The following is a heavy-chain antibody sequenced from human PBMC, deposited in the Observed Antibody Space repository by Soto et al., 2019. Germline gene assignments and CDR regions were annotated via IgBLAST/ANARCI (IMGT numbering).Heavy chain of an antibody. D-gene: IGHD2-15*01. CDR2: SIPMFGTT. V-gene: IGHV1-69*12. J-gene: IGHJ2*01. CDR3: ARVVTVVKSFHYWSFDL. CDR1: GGTFSSYA. Sequence: QVQLVQSGAEVKKPGSSVKVSCKASGGTFSSYAISWVRQAPGQGLEWMGGSIPMFGTTNYGQKSQGSVTITADESTSTAYMELSSLTSEDTAVYYCARVVTVVKSFHYWSFDLWGRGTLVTVSS.